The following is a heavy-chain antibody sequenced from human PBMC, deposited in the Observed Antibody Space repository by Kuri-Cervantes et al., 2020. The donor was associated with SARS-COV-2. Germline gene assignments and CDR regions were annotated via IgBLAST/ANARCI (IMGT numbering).Heavy chain of an antibody. Sequence: GGSLRLSCKGSGYPFSNSWIGWVRQKPGKGLEWMGFVYPDDSDNRYSPSFQGHVTISADKSITTACLQWSSLKASDTAIYYCARGLEYCSSTNCYRGRDYYYYGMDVWGQGTTVTVSS. D-gene: IGHD2-2*02. CDR1: GYPFSNSW. V-gene: IGHV5-51*01. J-gene: IGHJ6*02. CDR2: VYPDDSDN. CDR3: ARGLEYCSSTNCYRGRDYYYYGMDV.